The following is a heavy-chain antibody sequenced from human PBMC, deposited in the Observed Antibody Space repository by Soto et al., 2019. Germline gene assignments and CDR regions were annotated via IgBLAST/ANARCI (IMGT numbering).Heavy chain of an antibody. Sequence: QVQLQESGPRLVKPSGTLSLTCAVSGASISSTNWWTWVRQPPGKGLEWIGEIYHTGSTKYNPSLTGXAXIXXDKSNNQSSLNLSSVTAADTAVYYCATLPPRLVVVVRPIPTWGQGTLVTVSS. D-gene: IGHD2-15*01. J-gene: IGHJ4*02. CDR3: ATLPPRLVVVVRPIPT. CDR2: IYHTGST. CDR1: GASISSTNW. V-gene: IGHV4-4*02.